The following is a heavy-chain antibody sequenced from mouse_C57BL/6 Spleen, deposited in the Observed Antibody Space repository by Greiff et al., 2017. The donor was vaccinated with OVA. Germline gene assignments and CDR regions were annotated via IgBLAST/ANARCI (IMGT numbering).Heavy chain of an antibody. J-gene: IGHJ2*01. CDR2: IYPGSGST. CDR3: AKYSNLIRGDY. CDR1: GYTFTSYW. V-gene: IGHV1-55*01. Sequence: QVQLQQSGAELVKPGASVKMSCKASGYTFTSYWITWVKQRPGQGLEWIGDIYPGSGSTTYNEKFKSKATLTVDTSSSTAYMQLSSLTSEDSAVYYCAKYSNLIRGDYWGQGTTLTVSS.